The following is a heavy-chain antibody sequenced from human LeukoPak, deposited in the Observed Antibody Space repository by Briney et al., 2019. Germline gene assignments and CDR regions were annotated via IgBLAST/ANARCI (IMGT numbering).Heavy chain of an antibody. D-gene: IGHD3-10*01. V-gene: IGHV3-23*01. CDR3: AKDAYYGSGSSYDY. Sequence: GGSLRLYCAASGFTFSSYAMGWVRQAPGKGLEWVSAISGSGGSTYYANSVKGRFAISRDDSKNTLFLQMNRLRAEDTAVYYCAKDAYYGSGSSYDYWGQGTQVTVSS. J-gene: IGHJ4*02. CDR1: GFTFSSYA. CDR2: ISGSGGST.